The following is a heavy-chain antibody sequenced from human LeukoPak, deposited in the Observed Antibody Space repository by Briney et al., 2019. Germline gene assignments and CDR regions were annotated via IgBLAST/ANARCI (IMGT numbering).Heavy chain of an antibody. CDR3: ARARPITWMVVKHALDI. Sequence: PSETLSLTCAVSGDPISSSHWRSSVRQPPGKGLEWLGEIYQSGSTNYDSSLKSRVTISVDKSKNQYSLKLTPVTAANTAVDYCARARPITWMVVKHALDIWGQGTTVTVSS. CDR1: GDPISSSHW. D-gene: IGHD5-12*01. CDR2: IYQSGST. V-gene: IGHV4-4*02. J-gene: IGHJ6*02.